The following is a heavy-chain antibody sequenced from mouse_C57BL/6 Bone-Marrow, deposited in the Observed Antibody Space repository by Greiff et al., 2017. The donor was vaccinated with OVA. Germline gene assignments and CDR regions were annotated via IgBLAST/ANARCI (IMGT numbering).Heavy chain of an antibody. D-gene: IGHD1-1*01. V-gene: IGHV1-81*01. Sequence: QVQLQQSGAELARPGASVKLSCKASGYTFTSYGISWVKQRTGQGLEWIGEIYPRSGNTYYNEKFKGKATLTADKSSSTAYMELRSLTSEDSAVYYCTKETTVVARNYYAMDYWGQGTSVTVSS. CDR1: GYTFTSYG. CDR2: IYPRSGNT. CDR3: TKETTVVARNYYAMDY. J-gene: IGHJ4*01.